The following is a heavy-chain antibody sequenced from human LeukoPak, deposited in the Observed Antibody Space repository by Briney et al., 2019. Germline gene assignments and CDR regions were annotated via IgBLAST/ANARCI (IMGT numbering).Heavy chain of an antibody. D-gene: IGHD3-16*02. V-gene: IGHV4-31*03. CDR3: ARKRVEDYVWGSYRYTPSPFDY. J-gene: IGHJ4*02. CDR2: IYYSGST. Sequence: SQTLSLTCTVSGGSISSGGYYWSWIRQHPGKGLEWIGYIYYSGSTYYNPSLKSRVTISVDTSKNQFSLKLSSATAADTAVYYCARKRVEDYVWGSYRYTPSPFDYWGRGTLVTVSS. CDR1: GGSISSGGYY.